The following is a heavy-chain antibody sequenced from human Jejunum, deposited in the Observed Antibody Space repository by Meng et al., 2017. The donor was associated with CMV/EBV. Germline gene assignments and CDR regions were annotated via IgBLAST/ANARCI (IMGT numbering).Heavy chain of an antibody. CDR3: ARDSSGYYPEY. J-gene: IGHJ4*02. D-gene: IGHD3-22*01. CDR2: IYSGGTT. V-gene: IGHV3-66*01. CDR1: GFTVSSTY. Sequence: VNLVSAGGDLVQPGGSLSLSCAASGFTVSSTYMSWARQAPGKGLEWVSFIYSGGTTYYADSVKGRFTISRDNSKNTMYLQMNSLRVEDTAVYYCARDSSGYYPEYWGQGTLVTVSS.